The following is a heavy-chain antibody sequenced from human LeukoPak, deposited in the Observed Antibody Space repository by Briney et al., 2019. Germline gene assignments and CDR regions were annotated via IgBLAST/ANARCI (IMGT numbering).Heavy chain of an antibody. CDR3: ARLGDLGCYFDY. Sequence: SETLSLTCTVSGGSISSYYWSWIRQPPGKGLEWIGYIYYSGSTNYNPSLKSRVTISVDTSKNQFSLKLSSVTAADTAVYYCARLGDLGCYFDYWGQGTLVTVSS. V-gene: IGHV4-59*08. D-gene: IGHD2-8*01. CDR2: IYYSGST. J-gene: IGHJ4*02. CDR1: GGSISSYY.